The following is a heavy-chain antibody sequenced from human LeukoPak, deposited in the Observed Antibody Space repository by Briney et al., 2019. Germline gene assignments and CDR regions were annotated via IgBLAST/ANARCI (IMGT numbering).Heavy chain of an antibody. D-gene: IGHD6-13*01. J-gene: IGHJ4*02. Sequence: SETLSLTCAVYGGSFSGYYWSWIRQPPGKGLEWIGEINHSGSTNYNPSLKSRVTISVDTSKNQFSLKLSSVTAADTAVYYYARRTQQLVIDYWGQGTLVTVSS. CDR1: GGSFSGYY. CDR3: ARRTQQLVIDY. V-gene: IGHV4-34*01. CDR2: INHSGST.